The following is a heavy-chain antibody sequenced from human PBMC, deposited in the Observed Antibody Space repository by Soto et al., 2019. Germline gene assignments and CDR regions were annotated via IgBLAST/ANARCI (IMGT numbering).Heavy chain of an antibody. CDR1: GYTFTSNT. Sequence: ASVKVSCKASGYTFTSNTRHWVRPAPGQRLEWMGWINAGNGHTKYSQKFQGRVTISRDTSASTAHMELSSLRSEDTAVYYCARSGVIMDYYYYYYMDVWGKGTTVTVSS. J-gene: IGHJ6*03. V-gene: IGHV1-3*01. CDR2: INAGNGHT. CDR3: ARSGVIMDYYYYYYMDV. D-gene: IGHD3-10*01.